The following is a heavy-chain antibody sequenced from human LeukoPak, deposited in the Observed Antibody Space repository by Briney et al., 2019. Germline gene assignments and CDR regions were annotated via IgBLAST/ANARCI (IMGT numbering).Heavy chain of an antibody. CDR3: ARVSYLSGWSGHYYGMDV. CDR1: GFTFSSYA. J-gene: IGHJ6*02. V-gene: IGHV4-39*07. CDR2: ISSTGAT. Sequence: GSLRLSCAASGFTFSSYAMHWVRQPPGKGLEWIGSISSTGATYYNPSLESRVTISLDTSNNHFSLNLHSVTAADTALFYCARVSYLSGWSGHYYGMDVWGRGTMVVVSS. D-gene: IGHD6-19*01.